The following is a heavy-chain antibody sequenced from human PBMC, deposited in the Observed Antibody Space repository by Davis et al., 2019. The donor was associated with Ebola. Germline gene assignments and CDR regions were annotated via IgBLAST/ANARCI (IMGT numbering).Heavy chain of an antibody. CDR2: ISAYNGNT. J-gene: IGHJ4*02. V-gene: IGHV1-18*01. Sequence: ASVKVSCKASGYTFTSYGISWVRQAPGQGLEWMGWISAYNGNTNYAQKLQGRVTMTTDTSTSTAYMELSSLRSEDTAVYYCARVRIVATIGVWDYFDYWGQGTLVTVSS. CDR3: ARVRIVATIGVWDYFDY. CDR1: GYTFTSYG. D-gene: IGHD5-12*01.